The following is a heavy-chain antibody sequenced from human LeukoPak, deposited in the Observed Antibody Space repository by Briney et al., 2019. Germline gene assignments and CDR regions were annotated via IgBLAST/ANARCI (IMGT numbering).Heavy chain of an antibody. V-gene: IGHV3-30*18. CDR1: GFTFSSYG. D-gene: IGHD6-19*01. Sequence: GRSLRLSCAASGFTFSSYGMHWVRQAPGKGLEWVAVISYDGSNKYYADSVKGRFTISRDNSKNTLYLQMNSLRAEDTAVYYCAKPDKAHSSGWSHFDYWGQGTLVTVSS. J-gene: IGHJ4*02. CDR3: AKPDKAHSSGWSHFDY. CDR2: ISYDGSNK.